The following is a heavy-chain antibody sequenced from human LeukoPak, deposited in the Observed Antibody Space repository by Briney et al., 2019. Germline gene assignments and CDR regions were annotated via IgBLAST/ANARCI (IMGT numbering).Heavy chain of an antibody. V-gene: IGHV1-8*01. CDR3: ARGCSSWRYYYYYMDV. CDR2: MNPNSGNT. Sequence: GASVKVSCKASGYTFTSYDINWLRQATGQGLEWMVWMNPNSGNTGYAQKFQGRVTRPRNHVLSTAYMEVSSLRSEDTAVDYCARGCSSWRYYYYYMDVWGKGPTVSVSS. D-gene: IGHD6-13*01. J-gene: IGHJ6*03. CDR1: GYTFTSYD.